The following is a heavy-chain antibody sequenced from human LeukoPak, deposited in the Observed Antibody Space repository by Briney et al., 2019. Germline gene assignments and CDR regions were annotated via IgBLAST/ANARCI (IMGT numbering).Heavy chain of an antibody. CDR3: ARSLAGYDSSGYAWFDP. D-gene: IGHD3-22*01. V-gene: IGHV4-59*01. J-gene: IGHJ5*02. Sequence: SETLSLTCTVSGGSISSYYWSWIRQPPGKGLEWIGYIYYSGSTNYNPSLKSRVTISVDTSKNQFSLKLSSVTAADTAVYYCARSLAGYDSSGYAWFDPWGQGTLVTVSS. CDR1: GGSISSYY. CDR2: IYYSGST.